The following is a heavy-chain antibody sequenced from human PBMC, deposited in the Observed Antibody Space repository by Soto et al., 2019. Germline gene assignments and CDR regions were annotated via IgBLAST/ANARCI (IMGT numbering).Heavy chain of an antibody. J-gene: IGHJ6*02. Sequence: QVQLVQSGAEMKTPGSSLNVSCTLSGGAFNNYVISWVRQAPGQGLEWVGSIVPIYRSSLFAQKFQGRVTLSAEETTNTVYMKMSSLRTDDTAIYYRARDDWGYRYYYYAMDIWGQGTAVTVSS. D-gene: IGHD2-21*01. CDR2: IVPIYRSS. CDR3: ARDDWGYRYYYYAMDI. CDR1: GGAFNNYV. V-gene: IGHV1-69*18.